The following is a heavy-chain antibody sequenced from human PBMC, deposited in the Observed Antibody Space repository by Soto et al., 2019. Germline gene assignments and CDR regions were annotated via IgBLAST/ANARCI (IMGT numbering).Heavy chain of an antibody. CDR2: ISGSGGST. CDR1: GFTFSSYA. V-gene: IGHV3-23*01. Sequence: EVQLLESGGGLVQPGGSLRLSCAASGFTFSSYAMSWVRQAPGKGLEWVSAISGSGGSTYYADSGKGRFTISRDNSKNTLYLQMNSLRAEDTAVYYCAKVLLFDELELDYWGQGTLVTVSS. CDR3: AKVLLFDELELDY. D-gene: IGHD1-7*01. J-gene: IGHJ4*02.